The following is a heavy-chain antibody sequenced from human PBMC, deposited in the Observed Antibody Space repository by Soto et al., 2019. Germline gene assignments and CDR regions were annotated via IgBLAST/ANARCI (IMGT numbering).Heavy chain of an antibody. J-gene: IGHJ4*02. CDR2: ISYDGSNK. V-gene: IGHV3-30-3*01. D-gene: IGHD3-22*01. Sequence: QVQLVESGGGVVQPGRSLRLSCAASGFTFSSYAMHWVRQAPGKGLEWVAVISYDGSNKYYADSVKGRFTISRDNSKNTLYLQMNSLRAEDTAVYYCARGAGLWPDRMVILHYWGQGTLVTVSS. CDR3: ARGAGLWPDRMVILHY. CDR1: GFTFSSYA.